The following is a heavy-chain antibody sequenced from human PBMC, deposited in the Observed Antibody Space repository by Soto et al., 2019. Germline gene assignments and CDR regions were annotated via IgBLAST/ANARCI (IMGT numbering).Heavy chain of an antibody. Sequence: GASVKVSCKASGGTFDKYAVSWVRQAPGQGLEWMGGIIPMFETVNYAQRFQGRLTIAADESTSTAYMELTSLTSADTAIYFCARGLRTGNYGMDVWGQGTTVTV. CDR1: GGTFDKYA. V-gene: IGHV1-69*13. CDR3: ARGLRTGNYGMDV. J-gene: IGHJ6*02. D-gene: IGHD2-15*01. CDR2: IIPMFETV.